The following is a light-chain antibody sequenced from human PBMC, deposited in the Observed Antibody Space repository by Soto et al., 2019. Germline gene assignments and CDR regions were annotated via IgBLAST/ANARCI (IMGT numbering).Light chain of an antibody. J-gene: IGKJ5*01. CDR1: QSVGTY. V-gene: IGKV3-11*01. Sequence: EIVLTQSPATLSLSPGEGATLSCRASQSVGTYLVWYQQKPGQAPRLLMYDVSNRAAGIPARFSGSGSGTDFTLTISSLEPEDFAVYYCQQRSNWPPITFGQGTRLQMK. CDR3: QQRSNWPPIT. CDR2: DVS.